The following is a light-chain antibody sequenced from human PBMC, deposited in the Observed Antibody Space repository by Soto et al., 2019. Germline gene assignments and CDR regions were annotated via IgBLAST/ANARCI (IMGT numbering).Light chain of an antibody. CDR1: QSLLHSNGYNY. CDR3: QQYSDYSRT. J-gene: IGKJ1*01. V-gene: IGKV2-28*01. CDR2: KAS. Sequence: DVVMTQSPLSLPVTLGQPASISCRSSQSLLHSNGYNYLDWYQLKPGKAPQLLIYKASSLQSGVPSRFSGSGSGTEFTLTISSLQPDDFATYFCQQYSDYSRTFGQGTKVDIK.